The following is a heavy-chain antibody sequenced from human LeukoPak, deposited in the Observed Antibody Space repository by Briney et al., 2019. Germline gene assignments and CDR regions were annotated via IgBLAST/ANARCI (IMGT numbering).Heavy chain of an antibody. CDR1: GFTFSSYS. V-gene: IGHV3-48*01. D-gene: IGHD2-21*02. Sequence: GGSLRLSCAVSGFTFSSYSVNWVRQAPGKGLEWVSYISSTVSYADSVKGRFTISRDNAKNSLYLQMNSLRAEDTAVYYCARDRDYSFDYWGQGALVTVSS. CDR3: ARDRDYSFDY. J-gene: IGHJ4*02. CDR2: ISSTV.